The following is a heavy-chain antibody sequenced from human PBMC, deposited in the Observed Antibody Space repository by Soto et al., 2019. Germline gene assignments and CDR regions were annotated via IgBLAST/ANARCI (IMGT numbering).Heavy chain of an antibody. CDR1: GGTFSSYA. D-gene: IGHD4-17*01. V-gene: IGHV1-69*13. CDR2: IIPIFGTA. CDR3: ARGVVGDYGDYETGWFDP. Sequence: SVKVSCKASGGTFSSYAISWVRQAPGQGLEWMGGIIPIFGTANYAQKFQGRVTITADESTSTAYMELSSLRSEDTAVYYCARGVVGDYGDYETGWFDPWGQGTLVTVSS. J-gene: IGHJ5*02.